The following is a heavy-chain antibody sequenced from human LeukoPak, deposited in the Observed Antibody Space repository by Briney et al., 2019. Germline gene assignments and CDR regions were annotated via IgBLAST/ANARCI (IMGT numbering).Heavy chain of an antibody. V-gene: IGHV7-4-1*02. D-gene: IGHD6-13*01. CDR2: INTNTGNP. CDR1: GYTFTTYA. Sequence: GASVKVSCKASGYTFTTYAVNWVRQAPGQGLEWMGWINTNTGNPTYAQGFTGRFVFSLDTSVSTAYLQISSLKAEDTAVYYCAKEGQYSSSWYLGYWGQGTLVTVSS. CDR3: AKEGQYSSSWYLGY. J-gene: IGHJ4*02.